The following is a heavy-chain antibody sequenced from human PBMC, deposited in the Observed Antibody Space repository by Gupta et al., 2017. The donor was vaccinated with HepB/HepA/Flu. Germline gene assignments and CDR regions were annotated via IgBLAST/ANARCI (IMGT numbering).Heavy chain of an antibody. CDR2: IKLDGSET. CDR3: ARGFSHGF. Sequence: DVQLVESGGGLVQLGGSLRLSCVGSGFTFSGHWMSWVRQAPGKGLEWVANIKLDGSETNYVDSVKGRFTISRDNAKSSLYLQMNNLRAEDTATDDGARGFSHGFWGQGTLVTVS. D-gene: IGHD5-18*01. V-gene: IGHV3-7*01. J-gene: IGHJ4*02. CDR1: GFTFSGHW.